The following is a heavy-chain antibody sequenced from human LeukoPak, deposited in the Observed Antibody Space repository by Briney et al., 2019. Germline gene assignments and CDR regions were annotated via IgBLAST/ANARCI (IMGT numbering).Heavy chain of an antibody. CDR2: IIPIFGTA. CDR1: GGTFSSYA. J-gene: IGHJ4*02. V-gene: IGHV1-69*05. Sequence: ASVKVSCKASGGTFSSYAISWVRQAPGQGLEWMGGIIPIFGTANYAQKFQGRVTITTDESTSTAYMELSSLRSEDTAVYYCARDKGIFGVVTPNYYFDYWGQGTLVTVSS. D-gene: IGHD3-3*01. CDR3: ARDKGIFGVVTPNYYFDY.